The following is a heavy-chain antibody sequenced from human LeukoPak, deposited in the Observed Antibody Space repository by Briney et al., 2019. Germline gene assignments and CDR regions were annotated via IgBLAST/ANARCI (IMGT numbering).Heavy chain of an antibody. J-gene: IGHJ5*02. D-gene: IGHD2-15*01. CDR3: ARRSGLTPNWFDP. Sequence: SETLSLTCNVSGGSITSGDYYWTWIRRPPGKGLEWISYIYKSGSTYSNQSLTSRVTVSLDTSKSQFSLNLISVTAADTAVYYCARRSGLTPNWFDPWGQGILVTVSS. CDR1: GGSITSGDYY. V-gene: IGHV4-30-4*01. CDR2: IYKSGST.